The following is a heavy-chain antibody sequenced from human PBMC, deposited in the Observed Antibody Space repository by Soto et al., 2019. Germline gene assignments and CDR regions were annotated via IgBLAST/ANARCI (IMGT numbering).Heavy chain of an antibody. Sequence: LRLSCAASGFTFSNDWMHWVRQAPGKGLEWVSRINADGGSTHYADSVRGRFTISRDNAKNTLFLQLNSLRVEDTAIYYCIKVLTRGVGVPRFYFDSWGQGTLVTVSS. J-gene: IGHJ4*02. V-gene: IGHV3-74*01. CDR3: IKVLTRGVGVPRFYFDS. CDR1: GFTFSNDW. D-gene: IGHD3-9*01. CDR2: INADGGST.